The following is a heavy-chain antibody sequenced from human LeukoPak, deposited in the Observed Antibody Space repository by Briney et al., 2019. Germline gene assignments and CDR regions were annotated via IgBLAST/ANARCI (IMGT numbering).Heavy chain of an antibody. J-gene: IGHJ4*02. Sequence: PGGSLRLSCAASGFTFDDYGMSWVRQAPGKGLEWVSGINWNGGSTGYADSVKGRFTISRDNAKNSLYLQMNSLRAEDTAVYYCARDLGSTSCHELDYWGQGTLVTVSS. V-gene: IGHV3-20*04. CDR3: ARDLGSTSCHELDY. D-gene: IGHD2-2*01. CDR2: INWNGGST. CDR1: GFTFDDYG.